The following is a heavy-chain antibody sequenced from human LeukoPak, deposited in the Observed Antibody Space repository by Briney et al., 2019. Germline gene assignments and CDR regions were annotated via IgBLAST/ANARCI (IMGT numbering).Heavy chain of an antibody. D-gene: IGHD5-18*01. V-gene: IGHV4-34*01. J-gene: IGHJ6*03. CDR2: INHSGST. Sequence: PSETLSLTCAVYGGSFSGYYWSWIRQPPGKGLEWIGEINHSGSTNYNPSLKSRVTISVDTSKNQFSLKLSSVTAANTAVYYCARLQRGYSYGHPYYYYYYMDVWGKGTTVTVSS. CDR1: GGSFSGYY. CDR3: ARLQRGYSYGHPYYYYYYMDV.